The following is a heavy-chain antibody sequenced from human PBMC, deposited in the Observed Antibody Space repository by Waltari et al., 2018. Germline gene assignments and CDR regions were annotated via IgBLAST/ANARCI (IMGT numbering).Heavy chain of an antibody. V-gene: IGHV4-59*01. CDR2: IYHSGST. CDR3: ARGNAFDF. J-gene: IGHJ3*01. CDR1: GDSITSYY. Sequence: QVQLQESGPGLVKPSETLSLTCTVSGDSITSYYWNWIRQPPGKGLEWMAYIYHSGSTTYNPSLKSRVTLSIDMSKNQFSLNLTSVTAADTAVYYCARGNAFDFWGQGTLVTVSS.